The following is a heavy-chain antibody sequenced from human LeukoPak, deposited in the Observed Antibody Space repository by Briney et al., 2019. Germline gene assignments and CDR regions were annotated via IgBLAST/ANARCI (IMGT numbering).Heavy chain of an antibody. D-gene: IGHD4-17*01. CDR3: ARDPDTVTTSYWYFDL. CDR1: GFTFSSYS. J-gene: IGHJ2*01. CDR2: ISSSSSYI. Sequence: GGSLRLSCAASGFTFSSYSMNWVRRAPGKGLEWVSSISSSSSYIYYADSVKGRFTISRDNAKNSLYLQMNSLRAEDTAVYYCARDPDTVTTSYWYFDLWGRGTLVTVSS. V-gene: IGHV3-21*01.